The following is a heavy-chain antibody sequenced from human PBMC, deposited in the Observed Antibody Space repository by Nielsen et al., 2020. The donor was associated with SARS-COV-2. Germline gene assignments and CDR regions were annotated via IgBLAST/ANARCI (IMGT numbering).Heavy chain of an antibody. J-gene: IGHJ6*02. V-gene: IGHV2-26*01. CDR3: AHRVGTIFEMIYGMDV. Sequence: SGPTLVKPTETLTLTCTVSGFSLSNARMGVSWIRQPPGKALEWLAHIFSNDEKSYSTSLKSRLTISKDTSKSQVVLTMTNMDPVDTATYYCAHRVGTIFEMIYGMDVWGQGTTVTVSS. CDR2: IFSNDEK. CDR1: GFSLSNARMG. D-gene: IGHD3-3*01.